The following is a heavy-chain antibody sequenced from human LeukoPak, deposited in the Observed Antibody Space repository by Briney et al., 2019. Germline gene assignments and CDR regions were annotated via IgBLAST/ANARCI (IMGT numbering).Heavy chain of an antibody. Sequence: GGSLRLSCAASGFTFSLYWMSWVRQAPGKGLEWVSYISSRSSTISYADSVKGRFTISRDNAKNSVYLQMNSLRDEDTAVYYCARDQDYAFDYWGQGTPVTVSS. CDR3: ARDQDYAFDY. D-gene: IGHD4-17*01. CDR2: ISSRSSTI. CDR1: GFTFSLYW. V-gene: IGHV3-48*02. J-gene: IGHJ4*02.